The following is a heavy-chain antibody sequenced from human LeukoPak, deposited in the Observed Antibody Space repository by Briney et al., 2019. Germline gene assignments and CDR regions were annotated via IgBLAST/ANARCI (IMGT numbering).Heavy chain of an antibody. CDR3: AKDMGDILTGGFDP. CDR1: GFTFDDYA. D-gene: IGHD3-9*01. J-gene: IGHJ5*02. V-gene: IGHV3-9*01. Sequence: GRSLRLSCAASGFTFDDYAMHWVRQAPGKGLEWVSGISWNSGSIGYADSVKGRFTISRDNAKNSLYLQMNSLRAEDTALYYCAKDMGDILTGGFDPWGQGTLVTVSS. CDR2: ISWNSGSI.